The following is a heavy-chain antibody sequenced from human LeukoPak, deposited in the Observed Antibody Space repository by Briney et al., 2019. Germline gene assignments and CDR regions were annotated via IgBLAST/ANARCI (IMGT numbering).Heavy chain of an antibody. CDR3: AKDRGHCVNGVCHNYYYMDV. CDR1: GFTFSSYA. V-gene: IGHV3-23*01. D-gene: IGHD2-8*01. Sequence: PGGSLKLSCAASGFTFSSYAMSWVRQAPGKGLEWVSTISAGGGSTDYADSVEGRFTISRDNSKTTLYLQMNSLRAEDTAVYYCAKDRGHCVNGVCHNYYYMDVWGKGTTVTVSS. CDR2: ISAGGGST. J-gene: IGHJ6*03.